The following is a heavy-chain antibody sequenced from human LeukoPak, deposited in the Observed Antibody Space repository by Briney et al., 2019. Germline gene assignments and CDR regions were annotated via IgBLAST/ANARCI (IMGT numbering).Heavy chain of an antibody. CDR1: GDTFTNSY. V-gene: IGHV1-2*02. CDR2: MNPKSGGT. CDR3: XRXGGRSWFDP. D-gene: IGHD1-26*01. Sequence: ASVKVSCKASGDTFTNSYIHWGRQAPGQGLEWMGSMNPKSGGTKYAQKFQGRVSMTRDTSISTAYMELASLTSDDTAVYYCXRXGGRSWFDPWGQGTLVTVSS. J-gene: IGHJ5*02.